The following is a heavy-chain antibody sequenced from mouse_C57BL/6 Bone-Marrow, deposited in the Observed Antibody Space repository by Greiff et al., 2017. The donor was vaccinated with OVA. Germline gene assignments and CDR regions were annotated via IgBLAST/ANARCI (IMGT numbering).Heavy chain of an antibody. CDR1: GFTFSSYA. CDR2: ISDGCSYT. Sequence: EVQVVESGGGLVKPGGSLKLSCAASGFTFSSYAMSWVRQTPEKRLEWVATISDGCSYTYYPDNVKGRFTISRDNAKNNLYLQMSHLKSEDTAMYYCARDNGYYGGAMDYWGQGTSVTVSS. J-gene: IGHJ4*01. V-gene: IGHV5-4*01. CDR3: ARDNGYYGGAMDY. D-gene: IGHD2-3*01.